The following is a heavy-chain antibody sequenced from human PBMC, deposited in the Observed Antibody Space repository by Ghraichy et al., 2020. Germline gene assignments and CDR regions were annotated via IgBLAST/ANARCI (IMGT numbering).Heavy chain of an antibody. J-gene: IGHJ4*02. Sequence: SETLSLTCGVSGGSISSSNWWSWVRQPPGKGLEWIGEIYHSGSTNYNPSLKSRVTISVDKSKNQFSLKLSSVTAADTAVYYCAREDEQQLAHDYWGQGTLVTVSS. CDR2: IYHSGST. CDR1: GGSISSSNW. V-gene: IGHV4-4*02. D-gene: IGHD6-13*01. CDR3: AREDEQQLAHDY.